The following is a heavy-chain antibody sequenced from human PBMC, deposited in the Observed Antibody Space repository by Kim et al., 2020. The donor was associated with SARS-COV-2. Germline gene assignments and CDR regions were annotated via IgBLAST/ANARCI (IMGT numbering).Heavy chain of an antibody. Sequence: ASVKVSCKASGYTFTSYYMHWVRQAPGQGLEWMGIINPSGGSTSYAQKFQGRVTMTRDTSTSTVYMELSSLRSEDTAVYYCARVGTNGVVGYGDYGVADYWGQGTLVTVSS. CDR2: INPSGGST. V-gene: IGHV1-46*01. D-gene: IGHD2-8*01. J-gene: IGHJ4*02. CDR3: ARVGTNGVVGYGDYGVADY. CDR1: GYTFTSYY.